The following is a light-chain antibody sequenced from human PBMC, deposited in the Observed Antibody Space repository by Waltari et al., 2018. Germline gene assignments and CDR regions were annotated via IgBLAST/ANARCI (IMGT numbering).Light chain of an antibody. V-gene: IGKV1D-12*01. J-gene: IGKJ5*01. CDR1: QGISSW. CDR2: AAS. CDR3: QQANGFPIT. Sequence: DFQMTQSPSSVSASVGDRVTITCRASQGISSWLVWYQQKPGKAPKLLIYAASNLQSGVPSRFSGSGSGTEFTLTISSLQPEDFATYYCQQANGFPITFGQGTRLEIK.